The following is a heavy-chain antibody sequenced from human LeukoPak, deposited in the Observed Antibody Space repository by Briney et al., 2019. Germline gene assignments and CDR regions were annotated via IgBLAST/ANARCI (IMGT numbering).Heavy chain of an antibody. J-gene: IGHJ4*02. CDR3: ARGFLAAAGSPADY. CDR2: IYYSGST. Sequence: SETLSLTCTVSGGSISSYYWSWIRQPPGKGLEWIGYIYYSGSTNYNPSLKSRVTISVDTSKNQFSLKLSSVTAADTAVYYCARGFLAAAGSPADYWGQGTLVTVSS. V-gene: IGHV4-59*01. CDR1: GGSISSYY. D-gene: IGHD6-13*01.